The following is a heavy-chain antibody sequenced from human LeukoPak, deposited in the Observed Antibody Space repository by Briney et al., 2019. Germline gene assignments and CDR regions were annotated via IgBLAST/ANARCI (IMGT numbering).Heavy chain of an antibody. J-gene: IGHJ4*02. CDR1: GGSFSGYY. Sequence: PSETLSLTCAVYGGSFSGYYWSWIRQPPGKGLEWIGEINHSGSTNYNPSLKSRVTISVDTSKNQFSLKLSSVTAADTAVYYCARHPPQYCSGTSCYDYWGQGTLVTVSS. CDR2: INHSGST. CDR3: ARHPPQYCSGTSCYDY. V-gene: IGHV4-34*01. D-gene: IGHD2-2*01.